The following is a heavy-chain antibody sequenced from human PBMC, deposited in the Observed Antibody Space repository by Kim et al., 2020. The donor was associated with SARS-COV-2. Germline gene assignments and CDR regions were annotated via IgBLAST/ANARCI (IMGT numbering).Heavy chain of an antibody. V-gene: IGHV3-48*02. CDR2: ISSSSSTI. CDR1: GFTFSSYS. D-gene: IGHD3-10*01. CDR3: ARDMADGGNLMVRGVIITSYYYGMDV. J-gene: IGHJ6*02. Sequence: GGSLRLSCAASGFTFSSYSMNWVRQAPGKGLEWVSYISSSSSTIYYADSVKGRFTISRDNAKNSLYLQMNSLRDEDTAVYYCARDMADGGNLMVRGVIITSYYYGMDVWGQGTTVTVSS.